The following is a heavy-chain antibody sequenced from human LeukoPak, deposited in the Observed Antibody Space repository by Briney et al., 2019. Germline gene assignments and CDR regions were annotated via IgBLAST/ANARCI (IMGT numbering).Heavy chain of an antibody. CDR2: ISLDGGFK. V-gene: IGHV3-30*18. CDR3: AKDRYGGKSAPDS. CDR1: GFTFSSYG. J-gene: IGHJ4*02. D-gene: IGHD4-23*01. Sequence: GGSLRLSCAAAGFTFSSYGIHWVPQAPGKGLEWVAMISLDGGFKFYGDSVKGRFTISRDNSKNTLFLQMNSLRAEDTAVYYCAKDRYGGKSAPDSWGQGTLVTVSS.